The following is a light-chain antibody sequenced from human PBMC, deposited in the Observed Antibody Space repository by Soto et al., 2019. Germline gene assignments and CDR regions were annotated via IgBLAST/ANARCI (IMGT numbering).Light chain of an antibody. J-gene: IGLJ1*01. Sequence: ALTQPASVSASPGQSITISSTGTSTDVGRYNYVSWYQQHPGKAPKLMVYDVSNRPSWVSNRFSGSKSGITASLTISGLQAEDEADYYCTSYTSDSTYVFGTGTKVTVL. CDR1: STDVGRYNY. CDR2: DVS. V-gene: IGLV2-14*01. CDR3: TSYTSDSTYV.